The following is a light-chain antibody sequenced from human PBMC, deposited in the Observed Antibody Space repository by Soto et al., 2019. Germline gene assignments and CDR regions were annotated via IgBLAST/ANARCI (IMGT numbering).Light chain of an antibody. CDR3: TSYGGRDNLM. Sequence: QSALTQPPSASGSPGQSVNISCTGTSSDIGAYNYVSWFQQHPGEAPKLIISEVNKRPSGVPDRFSGSKSGNTASLTVSGLQAEDEADYYCTSYGGRDNLMFGGGTKLTVL. CDR2: EVN. V-gene: IGLV2-8*01. CDR1: SSDIGAYNY. J-gene: IGLJ3*02.